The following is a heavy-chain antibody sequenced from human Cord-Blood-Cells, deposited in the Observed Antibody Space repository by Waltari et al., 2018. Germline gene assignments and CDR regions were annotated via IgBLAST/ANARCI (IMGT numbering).Heavy chain of an antibody. V-gene: IGHV4-39*01. J-gene: IGHJ4*02. CDR2: IEYSGST. CDR3: ARQTTVTTYYFDY. Sequence: QLQLQESGPGLVKPSETLSLTCTVSGGPITSSSSYWGWIRQPPGKGLGWFGGIEYSGSTYYNPARKMRGTISVDTSKNQFSLKLSSVTAADTAVYYCARQTTVTTYYFDYWGQGTLVTVSS. CDR1: GGPITSSSSY. D-gene: IGHD4-17*01.